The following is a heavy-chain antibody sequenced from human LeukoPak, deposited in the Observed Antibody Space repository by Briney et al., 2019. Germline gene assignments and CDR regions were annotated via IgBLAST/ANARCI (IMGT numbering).Heavy chain of an antibody. CDR3: AKDSNTAMVLSNFDY. V-gene: IGHV3-23*01. Sequence: GGSLRLSCADSGFTFSSYAMSWVRQAPGKGLEWVSAISGSGGSTYYADSVKGRFTISRDNSKNTLYLQMNSLRAEDTAVYYCAKDSNTAMVLSNFDYWGQGTLVTVSS. CDR1: GFTFSSYA. D-gene: IGHD5-18*01. J-gene: IGHJ4*02. CDR2: ISGSGGST.